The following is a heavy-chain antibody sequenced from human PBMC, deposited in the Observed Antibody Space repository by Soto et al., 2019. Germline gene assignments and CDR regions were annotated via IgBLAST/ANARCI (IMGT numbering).Heavy chain of an antibody. V-gene: IGHV3-74*01. CDR2: ISPDGSST. Sequence: QLVESGGGLVQPGGSLRISCAASGFTCSNYWIHWVRQVPGKGLLWVSQISPDGSSTSNADSVKGRFSISRDNAKNTLYLQMISLRAEDTAVYYCLSQLTKGGFWGQGTLVTVSS. D-gene: IGHD6-6*01. CDR3: LSQLTKGGF. CDR1: GFTCSNYW. J-gene: IGHJ4*02.